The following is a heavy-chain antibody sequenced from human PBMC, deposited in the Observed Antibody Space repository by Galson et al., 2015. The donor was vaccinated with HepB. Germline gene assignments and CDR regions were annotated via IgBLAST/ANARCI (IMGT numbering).Heavy chain of an antibody. CDR3: ANVIAAREHYYYYYYMDV. V-gene: IGHV3-21*01. Sequence: SLRLSCAASGFTFSSYSMNWVRQAPGKGLEWVSSISSSSSYIYYADSVKGRFTISRDNAKNSLYLQMNSLRAEDTAVYYCANVIAAREHYYYYYYMDVWGKGTTVTVSS. CDR1: GFTFSSYS. J-gene: IGHJ6*03. CDR2: ISSSSSYI. D-gene: IGHD6-6*01.